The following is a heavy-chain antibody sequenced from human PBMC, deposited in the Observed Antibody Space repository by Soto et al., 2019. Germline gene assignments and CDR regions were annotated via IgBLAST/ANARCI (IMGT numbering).Heavy chain of an antibody. CDR2: FDPEDGET. Sequence: ASVKVSCKVSGYTLTELSTHWVRQAPGKGLEWMGGFDPEDGETINAQKFKGRVTLPEDTSPATAYMELSTLRPEDRPVYNCATGCAIEVGYEQWGKGTL. CDR1: GYTLTELS. V-gene: IGHV1-24*01. J-gene: IGHJ4*02. D-gene: IGHD2-15*01. CDR3: ATGCAIEVGYEQ.